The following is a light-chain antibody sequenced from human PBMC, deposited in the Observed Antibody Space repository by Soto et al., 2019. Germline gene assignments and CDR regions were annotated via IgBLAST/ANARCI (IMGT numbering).Light chain of an antibody. Sequence: DIQMTQSPSSLSASVGDRVSITCRASHSISTYLTWYQQKPGKAPNLLIYGASSLQSGVPSRFSGSGSGTEFTLTISNLQPEDFAIYYCQQSYSTVTFGGGTKVEIK. CDR2: GAS. J-gene: IGKJ4*01. CDR1: HSISTY. CDR3: QQSYSTVT. V-gene: IGKV1-39*01.